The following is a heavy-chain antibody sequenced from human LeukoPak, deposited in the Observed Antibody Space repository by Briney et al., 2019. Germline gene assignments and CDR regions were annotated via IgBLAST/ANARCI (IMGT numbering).Heavy chain of an antibody. J-gene: IGHJ5*02. CDR3: ARGVYVWWELHRNWFDP. Sequence: ASVKVSCKASGYRFTNYYMHWVRQAPGQGLEWMGLINPSGGSTSFAQKFQGRVIMTRDTSTSTVYMELSSLRSEDTAVYYCARGVYVWWELHRNWFDPWGQGTLVTVSS. D-gene: IGHD1-26*01. V-gene: IGHV1-46*01. CDR2: INPSGGST. CDR1: GYRFTNYY.